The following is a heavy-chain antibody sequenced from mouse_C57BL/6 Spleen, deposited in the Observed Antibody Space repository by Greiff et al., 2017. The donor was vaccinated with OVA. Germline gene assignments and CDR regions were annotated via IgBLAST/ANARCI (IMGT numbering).Heavy chain of an antibody. CDR2: LNPSNGGT. V-gene: IGHV1-53*01. Sequence: VQLQQSGTELVKPGASVKLSCKASGYTFTSYWMHWVKPRPGQGLEWIGNLNPSNGGTTYNEKFKSKATMTVDKSSSTAYMQRSSLTSEDSSVYYWARNLQIDYYGSSYGYYAMDYWGQGTSVTVAS. CDR1: GYTFTSYW. CDR3: ARNLQIDYYGSSYGYYAMDY. D-gene: IGHD1-1*01. J-gene: IGHJ4*01.